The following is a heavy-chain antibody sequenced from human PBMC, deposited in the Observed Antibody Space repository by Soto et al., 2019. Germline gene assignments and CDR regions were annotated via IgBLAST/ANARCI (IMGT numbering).Heavy chain of an antibody. J-gene: IGHJ4*02. D-gene: IGHD4-17*01. Sequence: QVQLVQSGTEVKMPGASVKVSCKASGYTFTGYYMHWVRQVPGQGLEWMGWINSRTGVTNYAQKFQGWVTMTRDTSISTAYMEVSRLKSDDTAVYYCARDGGEYGDHDYWGQGTLVTVSS. CDR3: ARDGGEYGDHDY. CDR1: GYTFTGYY. V-gene: IGHV1-2*04. CDR2: INSRTGVT.